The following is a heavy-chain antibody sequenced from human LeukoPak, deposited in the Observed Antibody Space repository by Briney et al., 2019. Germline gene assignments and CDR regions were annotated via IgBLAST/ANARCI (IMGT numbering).Heavy chain of an antibody. CDR1: GLTVSSNY. Sequence: GGSLRLSCVASGLTVSSNYMNWVRQAPGKGLEWVSVIYSAGSTYYADSVKGRFSISRDNSQNTLYLQMHSLRVEDTAVYYCVRDKDNDGFDIWGQGTVVTVSS. D-gene: IGHD2-15*01. CDR2: IYSAGST. CDR3: VRDKDNDGFDI. J-gene: IGHJ3*02. V-gene: IGHV3-53*01.